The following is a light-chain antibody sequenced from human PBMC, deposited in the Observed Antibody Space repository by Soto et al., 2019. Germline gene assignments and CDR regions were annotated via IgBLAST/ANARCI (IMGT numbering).Light chain of an antibody. J-gene: IGKJ3*01. CDR1: QSVTIN. CDR3: QQYHNWPPFT. V-gene: IGKV3-15*01. CDR2: GAS. Sequence: EIVMTQSPATLSVSPGERATLSCRASQSVTINLAWYQQKPGQAPRLLIYGASTRATGIPGRFSGSGSGTEFTLTISSLQSEDFAVYYCQQYHNWPPFTFGTGTKVDIK.